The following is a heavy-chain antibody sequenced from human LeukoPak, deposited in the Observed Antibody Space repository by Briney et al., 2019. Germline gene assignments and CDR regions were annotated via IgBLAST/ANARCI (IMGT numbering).Heavy chain of an antibody. Sequence: ASVKVSCKASGYTFTSYAMNWVRRAPGQGLEWMGWINTNTGNPTYAQGFTGRFVFSLDTSVSTAYLQISSLKAEDTAVYYCARDSIAVAGTKYNWFDPWGQGTLVTVSS. J-gene: IGHJ5*02. CDR3: ARDSIAVAGTKYNWFDP. CDR1: GYTFTSYA. V-gene: IGHV7-4-1*02. D-gene: IGHD6-19*01. CDR2: INTNTGNP.